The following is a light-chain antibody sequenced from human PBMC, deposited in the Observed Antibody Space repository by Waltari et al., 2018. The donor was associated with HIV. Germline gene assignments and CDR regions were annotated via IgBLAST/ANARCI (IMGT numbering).Light chain of an antibody. CDR1: QNIKNN. CDR3: QQYHNWPFT. V-gene: IGKV3-15*01. CDR2: GAS. Sequence: ELGMTQSPATLSASPEERSPLSCRASQNIKNNLAWYQQKPVQAPRLLIHGASTTDIGISARFSGSGSGTEFSLTIGSLQSEDFAVYYCQQYHNWPFTFGPGTRVEMK. J-gene: IGKJ3*01.